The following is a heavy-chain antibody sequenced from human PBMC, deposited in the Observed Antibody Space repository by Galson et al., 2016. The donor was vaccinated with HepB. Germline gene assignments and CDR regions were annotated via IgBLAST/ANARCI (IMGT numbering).Heavy chain of an antibody. Sequence: SLRLSCAASGFSFNNYAMNWVRQAPGKGLEWVSVIAASGGGANYAASVKGRFTISRDNSKTTLYLQMNTLRAEDSAVYYCAKPGGYNLGPFDFWGQGTLVTVSS. CDR2: IAASGGGA. D-gene: IGHD2-8*02. V-gene: IGHV3-23*01. CDR3: AKPGGYNLGPFDF. J-gene: IGHJ4*02. CDR1: GFSFNNYA.